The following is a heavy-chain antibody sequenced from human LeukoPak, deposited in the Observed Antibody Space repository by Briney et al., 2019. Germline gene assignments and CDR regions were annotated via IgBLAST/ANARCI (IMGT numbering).Heavy chain of an antibody. CDR3: ARAPLWFGDPSDAFDI. CDR2: INHSGST. D-gene: IGHD3-10*01. Sequence: SETLPLTCAVYGGSFSGYYWSWIRQPPGKGLEWIGEINHSGSTNYNPSLKSRVTISVDTSKNQFSLKLSSVTAADTAVYYCARAPLWFGDPSDAFDIWGQGTMVTVSS. V-gene: IGHV4-34*01. J-gene: IGHJ3*02. CDR1: GGSFSGYY.